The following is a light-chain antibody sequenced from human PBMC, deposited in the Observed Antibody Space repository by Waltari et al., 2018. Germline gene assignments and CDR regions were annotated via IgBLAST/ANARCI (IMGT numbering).Light chain of an antibody. CDR1: SSNIGSNY. CDR3: AAWDDSLSGVV. Sequence: QSVLTQPPSASGTPGQRVTISCSGSSSNIGSNYVDSYQQLPGTAPKLLIYRNYQRPSGVPDRLSGSKSGTSASLAISGLRSEDEADYYCAAWDDSLSGVVFGGGTKLTVL. CDR2: RNY. J-gene: IGLJ2*01. V-gene: IGLV1-47*01.